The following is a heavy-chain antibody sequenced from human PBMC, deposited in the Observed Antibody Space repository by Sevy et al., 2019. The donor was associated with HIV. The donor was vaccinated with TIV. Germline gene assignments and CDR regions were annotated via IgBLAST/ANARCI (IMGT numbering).Heavy chain of an antibody. CDR1: DYSIISGYS. V-gene: IGHV4-38-2*01. J-gene: IGHJ4*02. D-gene: IGHD3-16*01. CDR2: IYHSGST. Sequence: SETLSLTCGVSDYSIISGYSWGWIRQPPGKGLEWIGSIYHSGSTYYNPSLKSRVTISVDTSKNQFSLKLSSVTAADTAVYYCARQVVAFGNPAFEDYWGQGTLVTVSS. CDR3: ARQVVAFGNPAFEDY.